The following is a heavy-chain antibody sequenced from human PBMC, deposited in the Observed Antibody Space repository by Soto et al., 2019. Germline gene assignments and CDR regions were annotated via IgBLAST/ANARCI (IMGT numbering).Heavy chain of an antibody. CDR3: ARSYDSSGYYYAFDI. CDR2: IYSGGST. J-gene: IGHJ3*02. CDR1: GFTVSSNY. V-gene: IGHV3-53*04. Sequence: GGSLRLSCAASGFTVSSNYMSWVRQAPGKGLEWVSVIYSGGSTYYADSVKGRFTISRHNSKNTLYLQMNSLRAEDTAAYYCARSYDSSGYYYAFDIWGQGTMVTVSS. D-gene: IGHD3-22*01.